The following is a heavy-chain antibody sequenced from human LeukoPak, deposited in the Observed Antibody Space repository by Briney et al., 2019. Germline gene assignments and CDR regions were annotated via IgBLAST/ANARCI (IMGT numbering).Heavy chain of an antibody. CDR3: ARGGYGYGEGY. V-gene: IGHV4-30-2*01. Sequence: SQTLSLTCTVSGGSITSGDYYWSWIRQPPGKALECIGYISQSGSTSYNPSLMSRVTISVDTSKNQFSLKLSSVTAADTAVYYCARGGYGYGEGYWGQGTLVTVSS. J-gene: IGHJ4*02. CDR2: ISQSGST. D-gene: IGHD4-17*01. CDR1: GGSITSGDYY.